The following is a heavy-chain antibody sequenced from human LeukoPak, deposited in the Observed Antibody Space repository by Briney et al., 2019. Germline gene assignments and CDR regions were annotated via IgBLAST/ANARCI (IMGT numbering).Heavy chain of an antibody. CDR2: IYYSGST. CDR1: GGSISSSNYY. Sequence: ETLSLTCSVSGGSISSSNYYWGWIRQPPGKGLEWIGCIYYSGSTYYNPSLKSRVTISVDTSKNQFSLKLSSVTAADTAVYYCARVGGSSWYQTYYYYYYMDVWGKGTTVTVSS. V-gene: IGHV4-39*07. CDR3: ARVGGSSWYQTYYYYYYMDV. D-gene: IGHD6-13*01. J-gene: IGHJ6*03.